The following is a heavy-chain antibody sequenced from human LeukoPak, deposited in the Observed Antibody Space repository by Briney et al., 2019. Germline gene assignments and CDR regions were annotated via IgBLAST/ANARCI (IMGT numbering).Heavy chain of an antibody. J-gene: IGHJ4*02. V-gene: IGHV4-34*01. CDR3: ARTLTYSGSYYVDY. Sequence: SETLSLTCAVSGGSFSGYYWSWIRQPPGKGLEWIGEINHSGSTNYNPSLKSRVTISVDTSKNQFSLKLSSVTAADTAVYYCARTLTYSGSYYVDYWGQGTLVTVSS. CDR1: GGSFSGYY. D-gene: IGHD1-26*01. CDR2: INHSGST.